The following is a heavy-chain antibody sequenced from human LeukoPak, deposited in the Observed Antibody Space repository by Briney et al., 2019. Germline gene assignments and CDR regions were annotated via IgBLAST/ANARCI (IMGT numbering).Heavy chain of an antibody. CDR2: ISAYNGNT. Sequence: ASVKVSCKASGYTFTSYGISWVRQAPGQGLEWMGWISAYNGNTNYAQKLQGRVTMTTDTSTSTAYMELRSLRSDDTAVYYCARQPPGIAASPEGIAYWGQGTLVTVSS. V-gene: IGHV1-18*01. CDR1: GYTFTSYG. CDR3: ARQPPGIAASPEGIAY. J-gene: IGHJ4*02. D-gene: IGHD6-13*01.